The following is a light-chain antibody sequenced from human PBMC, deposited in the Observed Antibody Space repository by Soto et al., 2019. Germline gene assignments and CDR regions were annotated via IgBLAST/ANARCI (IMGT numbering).Light chain of an antibody. V-gene: IGKV3-15*01. Sequence: EIVMTQSPATLSVSPGERATLSCRASQSVNSNLVWYQQKPGQAPRLLIYGASTRATGIPGRFSGSGYGTDFTLTISSLQSEDFAVYYCQQYNNWLWTFGQVTKVEIK. CDR3: QQYNNWLWT. CDR1: QSVNSN. J-gene: IGKJ1*01. CDR2: GAS.